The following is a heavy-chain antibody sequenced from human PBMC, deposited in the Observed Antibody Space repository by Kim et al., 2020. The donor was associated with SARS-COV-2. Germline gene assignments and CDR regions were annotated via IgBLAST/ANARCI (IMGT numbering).Heavy chain of an antibody. D-gene: IGHD3-10*01. CDR1: GFTFSSYS. CDR3: ARDLPAYYYGSGSRGDAFDI. CDR2: ISSSSSYI. J-gene: IGHJ3*02. V-gene: IGHV3-21*01. Sequence: GGSLRLSCAASGFTFSSYSMNWVRQAPGKGLEWVSSISSSSSYIYYADSVKGRFTISRDNAKNSLYLQMNSLRAEDTAVYYCARDLPAYYYGSGSRGDAFDIWGQGTMVTVSS.